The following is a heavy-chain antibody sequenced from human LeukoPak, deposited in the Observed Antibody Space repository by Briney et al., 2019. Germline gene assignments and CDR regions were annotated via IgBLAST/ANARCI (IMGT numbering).Heavy chain of an antibody. CDR2: ISYDGSNK. CDR3: AKALGYSYGTDY. J-gene: IGHJ4*02. Sequence: GGSLRLSCAASGFTFSNYGMHWVRQAPGKGPEWVAVISYDGSNKYYADSVKGRFTISRDNSKNTLYLQMNSLRAEDTAAYYCAKALGYSYGTDYWGQGTLVTVSS. D-gene: IGHD5-18*01. CDR1: GFTFSNYG. V-gene: IGHV3-30*18.